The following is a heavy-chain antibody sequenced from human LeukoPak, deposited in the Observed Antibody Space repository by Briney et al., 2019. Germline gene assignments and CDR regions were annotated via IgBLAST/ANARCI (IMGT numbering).Heavy chain of an antibody. CDR2: IWYDGSNK. D-gene: IGHD2-15*01. CDR1: GFTFSSYG. J-gene: IGHJ6*02. V-gene: IGHV3-33*01. CDR3: ARGINSYYYGMDV. Sequence: PGGSLRLSCAASGFTFSSYGMHWVRQAPGKGLEWVAVIWYDGSNKYYADSVKGRFTISRDNSKNTLYLQMNSLRAEDTAVYYCARGINSYYYGMDVWGQGTTVTVSS.